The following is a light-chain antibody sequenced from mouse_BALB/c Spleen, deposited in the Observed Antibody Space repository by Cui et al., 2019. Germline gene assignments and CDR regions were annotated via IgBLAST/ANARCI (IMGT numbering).Light chain of an antibody. CDR2: DTS. J-gene: IGKJ1*01. V-gene: IGKV4-59*01. Sequence: QITLTHCQAMMSASAGQKVTMTCSASTSVIYMHWYQPKTGPSPKRCIYDTSQLGSRVPARLSGCGSGSSYSISIRSMEDEDADNYHRQEWRSNTFGGGTKLEIK. CDR1: TSVIY. CDR3: QEWRSNT.